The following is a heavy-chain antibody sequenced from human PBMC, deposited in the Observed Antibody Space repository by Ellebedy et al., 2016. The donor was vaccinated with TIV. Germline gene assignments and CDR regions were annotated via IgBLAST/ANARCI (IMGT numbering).Heavy chain of an antibody. CDR1: GGSFSGYY. CDR2: IYYSGST. V-gene: IGHV4-39*01. CDR3: ARQGHSSGWYVGEYYFDY. J-gene: IGHJ4*02. D-gene: IGHD6-19*01. Sequence: MPSETLSLTCAVYGGSFSGYYWGWIRQPPGKGLEWIGSIYYSGSTYYNPSLKSRVTISVDTSKIQFSLKLSSVTAADTAVYYCARQGHSSGWYVGEYYFDYWGQGTLVTVSS.